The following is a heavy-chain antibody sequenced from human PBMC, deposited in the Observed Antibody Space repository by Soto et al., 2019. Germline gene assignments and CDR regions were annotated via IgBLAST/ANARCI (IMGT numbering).Heavy chain of an antibody. CDR1: GFTVSSNY. CDR2: IYSGGST. Sequence: EVQLVESGGGLVQPGGSLRLSCAASGFTVSSNYMSWVRQAPGKGLEWVSVIYSGGSTYYADSVKGRFTSSRDNSKNTLYLQMPSLRAADTAVDYCARDPLAGCSGGSCYTLRENDAFANWGQGTMFTVSS. D-gene: IGHD2-15*01. CDR3: ARDPLAGCSGGSCYTLRENDAFAN. J-gene: IGHJ3*02. V-gene: IGHV3-66*01.